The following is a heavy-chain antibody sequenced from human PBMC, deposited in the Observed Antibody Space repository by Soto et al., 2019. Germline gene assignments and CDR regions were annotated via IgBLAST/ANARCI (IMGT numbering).Heavy chain of an antibody. CDR2: VVPNGGGS. J-gene: IGHJ4*01. V-gene: IGHV1-2*04. D-gene: IGHD4-17*01. CDR1: GYSFTDYK. CDR3: ATWVDYGDFEGFDF. Sequence: ASVKVSCKTSGYSFTDYKLHWVRQAPGQGLEWMGWVVPNGGGSNSAQKFQGSVTMTWDTSITTAYLDLTRLTTNDTATYFCATWVDYGDFEGFDFWG.